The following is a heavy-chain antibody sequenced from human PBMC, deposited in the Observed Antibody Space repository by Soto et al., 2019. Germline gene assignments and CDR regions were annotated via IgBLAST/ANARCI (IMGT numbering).Heavy chain of an antibody. Sequence: QVQLVESGGGVVQPGRSLRLSCAASGFTFSSYAMHWVRQAPGKGLEWVAVISYDGSNKYYADSVKGRFAISRDNSKNTLYLQMNSLRAEDTAVYYCARDRYSGSYFNYCGMDVWGQGTTVTVSS. J-gene: IGHJ6*02. D-gene: IGHD1-26*01. CDR1: GFTFSSYA. CDR2: ISYDGSNK. V-gene: IGHV3-30*09. CDR3: ARDRYSGSYFNYCGMDV.